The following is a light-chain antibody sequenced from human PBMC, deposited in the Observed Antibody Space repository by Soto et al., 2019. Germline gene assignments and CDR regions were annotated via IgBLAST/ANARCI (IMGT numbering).Light chain of an antibody. V-gene: IGLV2-14*01. CDR1: SSDVGGYNY. J-gene: IGLJ2*01. CDR2: EVT. CDR3: SSYTRTSTLV. Sequence: SALTQPASVSGSPGQSITISCTGTSSDVGGYNYVSWYQQHPGKAPKLMIYEVTNRPAGVSNRFSGSKSGSTASLTISGLQAEDEADYYCSSYTRTSTLVFGGGTKLTVL.